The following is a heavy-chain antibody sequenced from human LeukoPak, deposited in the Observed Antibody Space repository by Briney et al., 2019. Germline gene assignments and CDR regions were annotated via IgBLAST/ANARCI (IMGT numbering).Heavy chain of an antibody. CDR1: GYSISSGYY. J-gene: IGHJ3*02. CDR2: IYHSGST. V-gene: IGHV4-38-2*02. D-gene: IGHD4-17*01. CDR3: ARDRVTVTHVPAFDI. Sequence: SETLSLTCTVSGYSISSGYYWGWIRQPPGKGLEWIGSIYHSGSTYYNPSLKSRVTISVDTSKNQFSLKLSSVTAADTAVYYCARDRVTVTHVPAFDIWGQGTMVTVSS.